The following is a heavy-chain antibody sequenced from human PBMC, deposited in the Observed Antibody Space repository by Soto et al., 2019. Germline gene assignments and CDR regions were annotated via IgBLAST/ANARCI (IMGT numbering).Heavy chain of an antibody. Sequence: PSETLSLTCAVSGGSISSGGYSWSWIRQPPGKGLEWIGYIYHSGSTYYNPSLKSRVTISVDRSKNQFSLKLSSVTAADTAVYYCARFSTAMVHFDYSGQGTLFTVSS. V-gene: IGHV4-30-2*01. CDR2: IYHSGST. D-gene: IGHD5-18*01. J-gene: IGHJ4*01. CDR3: ARFSTAMVHFDY. CDR1: GGSISSGGYS.